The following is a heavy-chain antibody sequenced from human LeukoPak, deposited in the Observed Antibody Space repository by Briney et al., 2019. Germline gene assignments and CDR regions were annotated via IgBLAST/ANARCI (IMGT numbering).Heavy chain of an antibody. CDR2: IYYTGST. Sequence: SETLSLTCTVSGGSISSSSSYWGWIRQPPGKGLEWIGSIYYTGSTYYNPSLKSRVTISVDPSKNQFSLKLSSVTAADTAVYYCARVGEGGDYYGSGSYPDAFDIRGQGTMVTVSS. D-gene: IGHD3-10*01. V-gene: IGHV4-39*07. J-gene: IGHJ3*02. CDR3: ARVGEGGDYYGSGSYPDAFDI. CDR1: GGSISSSSSY.